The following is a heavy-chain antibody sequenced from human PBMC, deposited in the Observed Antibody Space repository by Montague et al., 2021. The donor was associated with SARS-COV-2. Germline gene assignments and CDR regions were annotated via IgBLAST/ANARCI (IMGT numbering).Heavy chain of an antibody. CDR2: INHSGST. D-gene: IGHD3-22*01. CDR1: GGSVSDYY. CDR3: ARGPRITMIVVVITDIWFDP. V-gene: IGHV4-34*01. J-gene: IGHJ5*02. Sequence: SETLSLTCAVYGGSVSDYYWSWFRQPPGKGLEWIGEINHSGSTNXNPSLKSRVTTSVDTSKNQFSLKLTSVTAADTAVYYCARGPRITMIVVVITDIWFDPWGQGTLVTVSS.